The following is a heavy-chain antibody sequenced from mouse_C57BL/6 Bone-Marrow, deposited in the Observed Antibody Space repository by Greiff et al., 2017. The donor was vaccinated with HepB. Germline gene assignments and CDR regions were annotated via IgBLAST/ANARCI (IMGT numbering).Heavy chain of an antibody. D-gene: IGHD2-3*01. CDR3: TGMGYAMDY. CDR1: GFNIKDDY. CDR2: IDPENGDT. J-gene: IGHJ4*01. Sequence: DVQLQESGAELVRPGASVKLSCTASGFNIKDDYMHWVKQRPEQGLEWIGWIDPENGDTEYASKFQGKATITADTSSNTAYLQLSSLTSEDTAVYYCTGMGYAMDYWGQGTSVTVSS. V-gene: IGHV14-4*01.